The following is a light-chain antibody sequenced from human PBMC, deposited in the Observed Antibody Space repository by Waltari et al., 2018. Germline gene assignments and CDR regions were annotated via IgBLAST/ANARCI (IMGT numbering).Light chain of an antibody. J-gene: IGKJ1*01. Sequence: DIQMTQSPSSLSESVGDRVTITCRTSQSVATFLNWYQQKPGKAPELLIYAASSLQSGVPSRFSGSGSGTDFTLTINSVQPEDFATYYCQQSYSTPRTFGQGTKVEIK. CDR3: QQSYSTPRT. CDR2: AAS. CDR1: QSVATF. V-gene: IGKV1-39*01.